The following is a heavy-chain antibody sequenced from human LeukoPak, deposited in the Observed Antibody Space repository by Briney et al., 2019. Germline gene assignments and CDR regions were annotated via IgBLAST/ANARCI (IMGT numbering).Heavy chain of an antibody. J-gene: IGHJ4*02. Sequence: PSQTLSLTCTVSGGSISSGGYYWSWIRQHPGKGLEWIGYIYYSGSTYYNPSLKSRVTISVDTSKNQFSLKLSSVTAADTAVYYCARDRTARSRYFDYWGQGTLVTVSS. CDR1: GGSISSGGYY. D-gene: IGHD2-2*01. CDR3: ARDRTARSRYFDY. V-gene: IGHV4-31*03. CDR2: IYYSGST.